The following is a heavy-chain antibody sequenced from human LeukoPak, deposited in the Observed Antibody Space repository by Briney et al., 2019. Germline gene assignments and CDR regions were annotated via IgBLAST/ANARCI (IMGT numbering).Heavy chain of an antibody. CDR3: ARDESSSWYAEYFQH. J-gene: IGHJ1*01. V-gene: IGHV3-30*14. Sequence: GGSLRLSCAASGFTFSSYVMHWVRQAPGKGLEWVAIISYDGSNEYYADSVKGRFTISRDNSKNTLYLQMNSLRAEDTAVYYCARDESSSWYAEYFQHWGQGTLVTVSS. D-gene: IGHD6-13*01. CDR1: GFTFSSYV. CDR2: ISYDGSNE.